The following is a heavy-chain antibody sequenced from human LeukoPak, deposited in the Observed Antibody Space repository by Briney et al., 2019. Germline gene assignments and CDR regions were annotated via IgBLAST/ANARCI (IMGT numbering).Heavy chain of an antibody. J-gene: IGHJ6*03. Sequence: ASVKVSCKASGYTFTSYGISWVRQARGQGLEWMGGIRAYNGNTDYAQKLQDRVTVTTDTSTSTAYMELRSLRSDDTAVYYCARVVVPAAMGYYYYMDVWGKGTPVTVSS. CDR1: GYTFTSYG. V-gene: IGHV1-18*01. CDR2: IRAYNGNT. D-gene: IGHD2-2*01. CDR3: ARVVVPAAMGYYYYMDV.